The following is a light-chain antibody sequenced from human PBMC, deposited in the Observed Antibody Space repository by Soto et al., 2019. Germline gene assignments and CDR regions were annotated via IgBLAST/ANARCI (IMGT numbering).Light chain of an antibody. Sequence: QSALAQPASVSGSPGQSITISCTGTSSVVGTYNLVSWYQQHPGNAPKLVIYEDTKRPSGVSNRFSGSKSGNTASLTISGLQAEDEADYYCCSYASSRTYVFGTGTKVTVL. CDR2: EDT. J-gene: IGLJ1*01. CDR3: CSYASSRTYV. CDR1: SSVVGTYNL. V-gene: IGLV2-23*01.